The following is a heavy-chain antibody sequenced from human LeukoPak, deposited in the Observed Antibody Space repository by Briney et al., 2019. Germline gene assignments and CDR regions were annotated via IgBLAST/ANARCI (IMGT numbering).Heavy chain of an antibody. CDR1: GFTVSNAW. CDR2: IKSIPDGGTT. J-gene: IGHJ4*02. CDR3: TTDRFD. V-gene: IGHV3-15*01. Sequence: KTGGSLRLSCAASGFTVSNAWMSWVRQAPGKGLEWVGRIKSIPDGGTTDYTAPVKGRFTISRHESEDTLYLQMNSLRAEDTAVYYCTTDRFDWGQGTLVTVSS.